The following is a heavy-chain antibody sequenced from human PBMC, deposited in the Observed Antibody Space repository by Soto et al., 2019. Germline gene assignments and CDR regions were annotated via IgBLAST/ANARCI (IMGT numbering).Heavy chain of an antibody. CDR3: ARTPIAVAGTPDYYYYGMDV. D-gene: IGHD6-19*01. V-gene: IGHV3-33*01. Sequence: GGSLRLSCAASGFTFSSYGMHWVRQAPGKGLEWVAVIWYDGSNKYYADSVKGRFTISRDNSKNTLYLQMNSLRAEDTAVYYCARTPIAVAGTPDYYYYGMDVWGQGTTVTVSS. CDR1: GFTFSSYG. J-gene: IGHJ6*02. CDR2: IWYDGSNK.